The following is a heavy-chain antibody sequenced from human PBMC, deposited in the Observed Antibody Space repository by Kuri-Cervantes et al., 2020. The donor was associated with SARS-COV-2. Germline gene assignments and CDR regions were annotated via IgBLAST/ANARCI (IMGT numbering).Heavy chain of an antibody. J-gene: IGHJ5*02. V-gene: IGHV4-4*02. CDR2: IYHSGST. CDR1: GGSISTINW. D-gene: IGHD2-8*01. CDR3: ARVRDIVLMVYVIRGWFDP. Sequence: SETLSLTCAVSGGSISTINWWTWVRQPPGKGLEWIGEIYHSGSTNYNPSLKSRVTISVDKSKNQFSLELSSVTAADTAVYYCARVRDIVLMVYVIRGWFDPWGQGTLVTVSS.